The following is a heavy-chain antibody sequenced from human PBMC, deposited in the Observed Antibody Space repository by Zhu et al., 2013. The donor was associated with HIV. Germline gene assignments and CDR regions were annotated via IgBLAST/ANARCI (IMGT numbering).Heavy chain of an antibody. CDR2: IVVGSGNT. CDR3: AAEVGYCSTTNCLYYYYGMDV. J-gene: IGHJ6*02. CDR1: GFTFTTSA. V-gene: IGHV1-58*01. D-gene: IGHD2-2*01. Sequence: QLVQSGPEVKKPGTSVKVSCKASGFTFTTSAVQWVRQARGQRLEWIGWIVVGSGNTNYAQKFQERVTITRDMSTSTAYMELSSLRSEDTAVYYCAAEVGYCSTTNCLYYYYGMDVWGQGTTVTGLL.